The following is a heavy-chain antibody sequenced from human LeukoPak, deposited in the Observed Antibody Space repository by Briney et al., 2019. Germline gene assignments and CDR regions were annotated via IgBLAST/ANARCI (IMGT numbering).Heavy chain of an antibody. CDR2: IKPDGSEK. Sequence: PGGSLRLSCAASGFTFSTYWMTWVRQAPGKGLGWVAIIKPDGSEKYYVDSVKGRFTISRDNAENSLFLQMNGLRPEDTAVFYCARGQYTDGLSYWGQGTLVTVSS. CDR1: GFTFSTYW. V-gene: IGHV3-7*03. D-gene: IGHD5-24*01. CDR3: ARGQYTDGLSY. J-gene: IGHJ4*02.